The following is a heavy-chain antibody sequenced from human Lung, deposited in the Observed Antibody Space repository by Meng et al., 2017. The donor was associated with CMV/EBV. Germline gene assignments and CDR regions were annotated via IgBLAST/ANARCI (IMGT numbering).Heavy chain of an antibody. Sequence: QWQLQESGPGLVKPSGPLSLTCAVSGGSISSSNWWSWVRQPPGKGLEWIGEIYHSGSTNYNPSLKSRVTISVDKSKNQFSLKLSSVTAADTAVYYCASFPPPGKQWLVTDYWGQGTLVTVSS. J-gene: IGHJ4*02. CDR3: ASFPPPGKQWLVTDY. CDR1: GGSISSSNW. CDR2: IYHSGST. V-gene: IGHV4-4*02. D-gene: IGHD6-19*01.